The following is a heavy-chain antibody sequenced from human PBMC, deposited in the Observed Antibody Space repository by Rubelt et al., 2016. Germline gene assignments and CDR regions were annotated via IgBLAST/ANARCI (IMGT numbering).Heavy chain of an antibody. D-gene: IGHD2-2*01. CDR2: IITILGIA. Sequence: QVQLVQSGAEVKKPGSSVKVSCKASGGTFSSYAISWVRQAPGQGLEWMGRIITILGIANYAQKFQGRVTITADKSPSTAYMELSSLRSEDTAVYYCARDDCSSTSCSPHGWGQGTLVTVSS. V-gene: IGHV1-69*04. CDR3: ARDDCSSTSCSPHG. CDR1: GGTFSSYA. J-gene: IGHJ4*02.